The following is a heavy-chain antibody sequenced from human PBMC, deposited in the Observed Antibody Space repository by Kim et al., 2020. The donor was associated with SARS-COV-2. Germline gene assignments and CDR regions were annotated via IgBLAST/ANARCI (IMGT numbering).Heavy chain of an antibody. V-gene: IGHV3-30-3*01. J-gene: IGHJ4*02. CDR1: GFSFKNYA. CDR2: ILYDGSNN. Sequence: GVSLRLSCAASGFSFKNYAMHWVRQAPGKGLEWVAIILYDGSNNYYADSVKGRFSISRDNSKNTLYLQMNSLRAEDTAVYYCATDGDYYGSWSYFDYWGQGTLVTVSS. D-gene: IGHD3-10*01. CDR3: ATDGDYYGSWSYFDY.